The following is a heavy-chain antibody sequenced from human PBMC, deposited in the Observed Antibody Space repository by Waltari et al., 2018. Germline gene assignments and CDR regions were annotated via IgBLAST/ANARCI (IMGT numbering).Heavy chain of an antibody. V-gene: IGHV4-39*01. CDR2: IYYSGST. CDR1: GGSISSSSYY. J-gene: IGHJ4*02. Sequence: QLQLQESGPGLVKPSETLSLTCTVSGGSISSSSYYWGWIRQPPGKGLEWIGSIYYSGSTYYNPSLKRRVTISVDTSKNQFSLKLSSVTAADTAVYYCARHVVKYDYVWGSDPYYFDYWGQGTLVTVSS. D-gene: IGHD3-16*01. CDR3: ARHVVKYDYVWGSDPYYFDY.